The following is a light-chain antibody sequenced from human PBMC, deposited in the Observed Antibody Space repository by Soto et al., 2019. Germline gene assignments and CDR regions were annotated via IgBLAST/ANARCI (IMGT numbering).Light chain of an antibody. CDR2: AAS. CDR1: QSISNY. V-gene: IGKV1-39*01. Sequence: DIQMTQSPSSLSAAVGDRVTITCRASQSISNYLNWYQQKPGRAPQLLIFAASSLQSGVPSRFSGSGSGTDFTLTISSLQPEDFATYCCQQSYGRPWTFGQGTKVEI. J-gene: IGKJ1*01. CDR3: QQSYGRPWT.